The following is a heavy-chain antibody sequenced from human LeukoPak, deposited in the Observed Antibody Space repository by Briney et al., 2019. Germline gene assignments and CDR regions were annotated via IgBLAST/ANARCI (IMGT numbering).Heavy chain of an antibody. J-gene: IGHJ5*02. CDR3: ARIRVLPNWFDP. CDR2: ISYDGTTQ. D-gene: IGHD3-10*01. V-gene: IGHV3-30-3*01. CDR1: GFTFSWFA. Sequence: GWSLRLSCAASGFTFSWFAMHWVRQAPGKGLEWVALISYDGTTQYYADSVKGRFTISRDNAKNSLYLQMNSLRAEDTAVYYCARIRVLPNWFDPWGQGTLVTVSS.